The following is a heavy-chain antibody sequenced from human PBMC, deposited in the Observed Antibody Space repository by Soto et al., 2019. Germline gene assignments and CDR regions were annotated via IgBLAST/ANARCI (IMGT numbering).Heavy chain of an antibody. J-gene: IGHJ5*02. CDR2: IYYSGRS. Sequence: SETPSLTCSVSGGSRKRRSYFCVWLRQPRGKGLALIGGIYYSGRSYYKPSLRSRVPISVGTSKSQFSLKLSSVTAAVPAVLYCAGHYSSGSPTWVDPWGRRALVTV. V-gene: IGHV4-39*01. D-gene: IGHD6-19*01. CDR1: GGSRKRRSYF. CDR3: AGHYSSGSPTWVDP.